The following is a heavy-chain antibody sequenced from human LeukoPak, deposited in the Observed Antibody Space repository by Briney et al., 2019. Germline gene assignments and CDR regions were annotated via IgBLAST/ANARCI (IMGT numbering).Heavy chain of an antibody. CDR3: AELDSSSPSY. CDR1: GFTSPSAF. V-gene: IGHV3-7*02. J-gene: IGHJ4*02. D-gene: IGHD6-13*01. Sequence: GGSLSPSYAASGFTSPSAFSIRVRQAPGKGLEWVANIKQDGSEKYYVDSVKGRFTISRDNAKNSLYLQMNSLRAEDTAAYYCAELDSSSPSYWGQGTLVTVSS. CDR2: IKQDGSEK.